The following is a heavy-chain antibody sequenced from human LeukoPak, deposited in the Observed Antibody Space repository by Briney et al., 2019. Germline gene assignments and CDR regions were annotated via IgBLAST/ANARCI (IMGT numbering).Heavy chain of an antibody. J-gene: IGHJ4*02. V-gene: IGHV4-34*01. CDR3: ARGPGYSYGVDPFDY. CDR2: INHSGST. CDR1: GGSISSYY. D-gene: IGHD5-18*01. Sequence: SETLSLTCTVSGGSISSYYWSWIRQPPGKGLEWIGEINHSGSTNYNPSLKSRVTISVDTSKNQFSLKLSSVTAADTAVYYCARGPGYSYGVDPFDYWGQGTLVTVSS.